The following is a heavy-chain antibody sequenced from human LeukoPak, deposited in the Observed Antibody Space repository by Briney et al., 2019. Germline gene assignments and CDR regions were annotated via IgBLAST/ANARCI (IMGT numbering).Heavy chain of an antibody. V-gene: IGHV3-21*01. D-gene: IGHD5-18*01. CDR3: ARGSSGYSYILSY. CDR2: IRSSSSYI. J-gene: IGHJ4*02. CDR1: GFTLSSHG. Sequence: GGSLRLSCAASGFTLSSHGMNWVRQAPGKGLEWVSSIRSSSSYIYYADSVKGRFTISRDNAKNSLYLQMSSLRAEDTAMSYCARGSSGYSYILSYWGQGALVTVSS.